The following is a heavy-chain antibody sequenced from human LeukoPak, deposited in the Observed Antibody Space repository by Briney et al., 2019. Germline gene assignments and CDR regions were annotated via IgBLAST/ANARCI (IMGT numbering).Heavy chain of an antibody. J-gene: IGHJ4*02. CDR1: GGSLSDSY. CDR3: ATGAGWYSN. V-gene: IGHV4-59*01. Sequence: WETLSLTCSLSGGSLSDSYWSWLRQPPGGGLEWIGYIFYSGSTNYNPSLRSRVTISLDTSKNQFSLGLTSVTAADTAVYYCATGAGWYSNWGQGTLVTVSS. CDR2: IFYSGST. D-gene: IGHD6-19*01.